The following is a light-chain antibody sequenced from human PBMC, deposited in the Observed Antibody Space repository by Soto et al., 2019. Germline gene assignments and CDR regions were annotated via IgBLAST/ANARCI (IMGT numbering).Light chain of an antibody. CDR1: QSISSY. Sequence: DIQMTQSPSSLSASVGDRVTITGLASQSISSYLNWYQQKPGKAPKLLIYAASSLQSGVPSRFSGSGSGTDFTLTISSLQPEDFATYYCQQSYSTFITFGQGTRLEI. V-gene: IGKV1-39*01. CDR3: QQSYSTFIT. CDR2: AAS. J-gene: IGKJ5*01.